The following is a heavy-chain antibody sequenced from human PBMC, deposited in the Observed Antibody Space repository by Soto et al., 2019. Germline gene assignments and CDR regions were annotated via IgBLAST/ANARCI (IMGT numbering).Heavy chain of an antibody. J-gene: IGHJ4*02. CDR1: GDSVSSNSAA. V-gene: IGHV6-1*01. D-gene: IGHD1-26*01. CDR3: ARVRALTSGSYSEFDY. CDR2: TYYRSKWYN. Sequence: PSQTLSLTCAISGDSVSSNSAAWNWIRQSPSRGLEWLGRTYYRSKWYNDYAVSVKSRITINPDTSKNQFSLQLNSVTPEDTAVYYCARVRALTSGSYSEFDYWGQGTLVTVSS.